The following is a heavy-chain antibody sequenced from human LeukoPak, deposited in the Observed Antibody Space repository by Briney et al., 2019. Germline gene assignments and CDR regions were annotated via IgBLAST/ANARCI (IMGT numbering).Heavy chain of an antibody. CDR2: IIPILGIA. CDR1: VGTFISYA. V-gene: IGHV1-69*04. CDR3: ARQKITMVRGVDPRDAFDI. Sequence: SVTVSCKASVGTFISYAISWVRQAPGQGLDWMGRIIPILGIANYAQKFQGRVTITADKSTSTAYMELSSLRSEDTAVYYCARQKITMVRGVDPRDAFDIWGQGTMVTVSS. J-gene: IGHJ3*02. D-gene: IGHD3-10*01.